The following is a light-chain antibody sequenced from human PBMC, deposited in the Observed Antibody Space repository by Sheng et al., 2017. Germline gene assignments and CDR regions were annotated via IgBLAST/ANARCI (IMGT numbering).Light chain of an antibody. CDR2: DAS. CDR3: QQRSNWPPT. J-gene: IGKJ1*01. V-gene: IGKV3-11*01. CDR1: QSVSSY. Sequence: EIVLTQSPATLSLSPGERATLSCRASQSVSSYLAWYQQKPGQAPRLLIYDASNRATGIPARFQWRVGSWGQDFTLTISSLEPEDFAVYYCQQRSNWPPTFGQGTNGGNQT.